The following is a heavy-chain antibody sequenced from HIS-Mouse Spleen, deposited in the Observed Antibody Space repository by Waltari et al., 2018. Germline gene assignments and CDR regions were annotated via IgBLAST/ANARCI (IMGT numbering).Heavy chain of an antibody. D-gene: IGHD2-2*02. CDR2: ISYDGSNK. CDR1: GFPFSSFA. CDR3: ARAIYYFDY. J-gene: IGHJ4*02. V-gene: IGHV3-30*04. Sequence: QVQLVESGGGVVQPGRSLRLSWPASGFPFSSFALPWARQAPGKGLEWVAVISYDGSNKYYADSVKGRFTISRDNSKNTLYLQMNSLRAEDTAVYYCARAIYYFDYWGQGTLVTVSS.